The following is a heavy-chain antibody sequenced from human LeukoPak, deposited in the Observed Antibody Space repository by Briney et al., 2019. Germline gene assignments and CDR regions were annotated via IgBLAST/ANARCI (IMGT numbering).Heavy chain of an antibody. Sequence: SETLSLTRSLSGGSINSYYWGWVRQPAGKGLEWIGRIYTIGTTHYSPSLKSRLTMSIDTSKNQFSLKLRSVTAADTAVYYCGRQGYTASYYFFDYWSQGTLITVSS. D-gene: IGHD3-10*01. CDR1: GGSINSYY. V-gene: IGHV4-4*07. CDR2: IYTIGTT. CDR3: GRQGYTASYYFFDY. J-gene: IGHJ4*02.